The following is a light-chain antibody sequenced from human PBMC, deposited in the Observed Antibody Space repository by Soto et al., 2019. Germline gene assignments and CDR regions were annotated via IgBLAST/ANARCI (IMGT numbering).Light chain of an antibody. J-gene: IGKJ2*01. CDR2: GAS. CDR1: QSLSSSY. Sequence: EIVLTQSPGTLSLSPGERATLSCRASQSLSSSYLAWYQQKPGQAPRLLIYGASSRATGIPDRFSGSGSGKDFTLTISRLEPEDFAVYYCQQYGSSPPYTFGQGTKLEIK. V-gene: IGKV3-20*01. CDR3: QQYGSSPPYT.